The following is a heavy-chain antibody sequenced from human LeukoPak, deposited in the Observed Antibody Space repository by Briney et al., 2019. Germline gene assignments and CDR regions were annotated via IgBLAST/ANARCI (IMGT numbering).Heavy chain of an antibody. CDR3: ARGRRVGGFDY. Sequence: ASQTLSLTCAVSGGSISSGGYSWSWIRQPPGKGLEWIGEINHSGSTNYNPSLKSRVTISVDTSKNQFSLKLSSVTAADTAVYYCARGRRVGGFDYWGQGTLVTVSS. V-gene: IGHV4-30-2*01. CDR1: GGSISSGGYS. D-gene: IGHD3-10*01. J-gene: IGHJ4*02. CDR2: INHSGST.